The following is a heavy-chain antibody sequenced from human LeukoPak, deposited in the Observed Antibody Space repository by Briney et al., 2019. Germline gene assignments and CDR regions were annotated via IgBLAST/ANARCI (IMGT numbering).Heavy chain of an antibody. CDR3: AKGNGYSYGRYYFDY. Sequence: GGSLRLSCAASGFTFSSYATGWVRQAPGKGLEWVSAITASGDNTYYADSVKGRLTISRDNSKNTLYLQMNSLRAEDTAVYYCAKGNGYSYGRYYFDYWGQGTLVTVSS. D-gene: IGHD5-18*01. CDR1: GFTFSSYA. CDR2: ITASGDNT. J-gene: IGHJ4*02. V-gene: IGHV3-23*01.